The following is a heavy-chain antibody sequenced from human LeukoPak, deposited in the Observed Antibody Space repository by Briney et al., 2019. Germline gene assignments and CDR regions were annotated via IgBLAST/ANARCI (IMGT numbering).Heavy chain of an antibody. V-gene: IGHV4-30-2*01. J-gene: IGHJ4*02. Sequence: SETLSLTCTVSGGSISSGDYYWSWIRQPPGKGLEWIGYIYHSGSTYYNPSLKSRVTISVDRSKNQFSLKLSSVTAADTAVYYCARRFYRGGIYYFDYWGQGTLVTVSS. D-gene: IGHD2-21*01. CDR2: IYHSGST. CDR3: ARRFYRGGIYYFDY. CDR1: GGSISSGDYY.